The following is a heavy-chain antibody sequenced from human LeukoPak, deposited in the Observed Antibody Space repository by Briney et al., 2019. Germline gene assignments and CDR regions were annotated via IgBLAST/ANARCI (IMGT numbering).Heavy chain of an antibody. D-gene: IGHD4-17*01. J-gene: IGHJ5*02. V-gene: IGHV5-51*01. CDR2: IYPGDSDT. CDR1: GYNFPNYW. CDR3: TRRRYGDGYNWFDP. Sequence: GESLKISCKASGYNFPNYWIAWVRQMPGKGLELMGIIYPGDSDTGYSPSFQGQVTISADKSITTAYLQWSSLKASDSAMYYCTRRRYGDGYNWFDPWGQGTLVTVSS.